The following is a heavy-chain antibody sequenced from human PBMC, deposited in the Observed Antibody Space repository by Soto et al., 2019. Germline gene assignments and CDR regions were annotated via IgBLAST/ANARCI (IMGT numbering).Heavy chain of an antibody. CDR1: GFTFSSYA. V-gene: IGHV3-23*01. CDR2: ISGSGGST. CDR3: AKKARYFDWSSPFQH. Sequence: GGSLRLSCAASGFTFSSYAMSWVRQAPGKGLEWVSAISGSGGSTYYADSVKGRFTISRDSSKNTLYLQMNSLRAEDTAVYYCAKKARYFDWSSPFQHWGQGTLVTVSS. J-gene: IGHJ1*01. D-gene: IGHD3-9*01.